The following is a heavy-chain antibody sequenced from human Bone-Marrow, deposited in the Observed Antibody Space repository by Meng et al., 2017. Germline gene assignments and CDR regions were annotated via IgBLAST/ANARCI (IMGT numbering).Heavy chain of an antibody. CDR3: AKDGPFDY. J-gene: IGHJ4*02. CDR2: ISGSVGRT. CDR1: GFTFSSFA. Sequence: GPLVECGGGFVKPGGSLRLSGAASGFTFSSFASFWVRQAPGKGLEWVSVISGSVGRTYYADSVKGRFTISRDNSKNTLYLQMNSLRAEDTAVYYCAKDGPFDYWGQGTLVTVSS. V-gene: IGHV3-23*04.